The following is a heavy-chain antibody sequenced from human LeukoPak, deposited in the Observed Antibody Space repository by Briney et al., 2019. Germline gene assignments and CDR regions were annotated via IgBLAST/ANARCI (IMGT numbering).Heavy chain of an antibody. J-gene: IGHJ1*01. CDR3: ARGRYPIVVVPAAGAEYFQH. D-gene: IGHD2-2*01. Sequence: GGSLRLSCAASGFTFSSYSMNWVRQAAGKGLEWVSSISSSSSYIYYADSVKGRFTISRDNAKNSLYLQMNSLRAEDTAVYYCARGRYPIVVVPAAGAEYFQHWGQGTLVTVSS. CDR2: ISSSSSYI. CDR1: GFTFSSYS. V-gene: IGHV3-21*01.